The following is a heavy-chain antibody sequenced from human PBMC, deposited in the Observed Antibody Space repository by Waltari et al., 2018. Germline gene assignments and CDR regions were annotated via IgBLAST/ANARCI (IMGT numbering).Heavy chain of an antibody. D-gene: IGHD3-3*01. CDR2: VNPNSGTT. Sequence: QVQLVQTGAEVLRPGAAVKVSCPASGYTFINYEINWGRQAAGQGLEWMGWVNPNSGTTAYAQKFQGRISLTWDTFTRTAYMELSNLRSDDTAVFYCARGRDVFANFDYNWFDPWGQGTLVTVSS. V-gene: IGHV1-8*02. J-gene: IGHJ5*02. CDR1: GYTFINYE. CDR3: ARGRDVFANFDYNWFDP.